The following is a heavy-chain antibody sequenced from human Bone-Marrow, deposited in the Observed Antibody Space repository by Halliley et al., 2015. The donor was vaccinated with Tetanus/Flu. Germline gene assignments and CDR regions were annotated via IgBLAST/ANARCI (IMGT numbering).Heavy chain of an antibody. CDR3: ARNDFYANCGFDY. CDR2: IWYDGSNT. D-gene: IGHD2-21*01. V-gene: IGHV3-33*01. Sequence: VAGIWYDGSNTYYADSVKGRFTISRDNSKNTVYLQMNSLRAEDTAMYYCARNDFYANCGFDYWGQGTLVTVSS. J-gene: IGHJ4*02.